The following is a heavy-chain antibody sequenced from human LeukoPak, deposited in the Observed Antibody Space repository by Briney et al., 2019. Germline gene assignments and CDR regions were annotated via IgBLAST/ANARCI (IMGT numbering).Heavy chain of an antibody. Sequence: GGSLRPSCAASGFSFSTHWMHWVRQAPGKGLVYVAQIKSDGSATAYADSVKGRFTISRDNAKNTLYLEMSSLRAEDTAVYYCGSLTVVARDHWGQGTLVTVSS. J-gene: IGHJ4*02. CDR1: GFSFSTHW. D-gene: IGHD3-22*01. CDR2: IKSDGSAT. V-gene: IGHV3-74*01. CDR3: GSLTVVARDH.